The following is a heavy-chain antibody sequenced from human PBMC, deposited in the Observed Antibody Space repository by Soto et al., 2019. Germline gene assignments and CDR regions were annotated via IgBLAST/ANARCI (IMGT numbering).Heavy chain of an antibody. CDR2: IYWNDDK. V-gene: IGHV2-5*01. D-gene: IGHD6-19*01. J-gene: IGHJ4*02. CDR1: GFSLSTSGVG. CDR3: AHRLDTSGWPRFDY. Sequence: QITLKESGPTLVKPTQTLTLTCTFSGFSLSTSGVGVGWIRQPPGKALEWLALIYWNDDKRYSPSLKSRLTIPKDTSKKQVVLTVTNMDPVDTATYYCAHRLDTSGWPRFDYWGQGTLVTVSS.